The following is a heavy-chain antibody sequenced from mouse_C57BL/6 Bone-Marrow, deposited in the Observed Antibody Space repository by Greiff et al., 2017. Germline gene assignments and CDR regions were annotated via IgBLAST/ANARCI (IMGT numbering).Heavy chain of an antibody. CDR2: IHPNSGST. CDR3: ARGGGSSPHYYAMDY. CDR1: GYTFTSYW. D-gene: IGHD1-1*01. Sequence: VQLQQPGAELVKPGASVTLSCKASGYTFTSYWMHWVKQRPGQGLEWIGMIHPNSGSTNYNEKFKSKATLTVDKSSSTAYMQLSSLTSEDSAVYYCARGGGSSPHYYAMDYWGQGTSVTVSS. V-gene: IGHV1-64*01. J-gene: IGHJ4*01.